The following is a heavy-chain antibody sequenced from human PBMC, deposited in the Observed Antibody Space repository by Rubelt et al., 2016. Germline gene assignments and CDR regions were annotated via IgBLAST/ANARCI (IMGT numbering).Heavy chain of an antibody. V-gene: IGHV5-10-1*03. J-gene: IGHJ4*02. D-gene: IGHD6-13*01. Sequence: EVQLVQSGAEVKKPGESLRISCRVSGYSFITYWISWVRQMPGKGLEWMGRIDPSESYTDYSPSFQGHVTMSISTAYLQGGGLKASETAMYYCAKGYSRTWWPLVDYWGQGTLVTVSS. CDR2: IDPSESYT. CDR3: AKGYSRTWWPLVDY. CDR1: GYSFITYW.